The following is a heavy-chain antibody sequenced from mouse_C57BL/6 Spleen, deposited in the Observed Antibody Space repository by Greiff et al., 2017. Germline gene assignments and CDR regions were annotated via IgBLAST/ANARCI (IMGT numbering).Heavy chain of an antibody. CDR2: IYPGSGNT. D-gene: IGHD1-1*01. Sequence: QVHVKQSGAELVRPGASVKLSCKASGYTFTDYYINWVKQRPGQGLEWIARIYPGSGNTYYNEKFKGKATLTAEKSSSTAYMQLSSLTSEDSAVYFCARCAYGSSYWFAYWGQGTLVTVSA. CDR1: GYTFTDYY. CDR3: ARCAYGSSYWFAY. J-gene: IGHJ3*01. V-gene: IGHV1-76*01.